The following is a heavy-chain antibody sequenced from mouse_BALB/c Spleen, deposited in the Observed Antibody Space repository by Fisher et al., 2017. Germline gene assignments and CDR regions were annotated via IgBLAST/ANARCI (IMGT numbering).Heavy chain of an antibody. CDR3: SPMITTGGPWAMDY. J-gene: IGHJ4*01. Sequence: KFKGKATLTTDKSSSTAYMQLSRLTSEDSAVYFCSPMITTGGPWAMDYWGQGTSVTVSS. D-gene: IGHD2-4*01. V-gene: IGHV1-77*01.